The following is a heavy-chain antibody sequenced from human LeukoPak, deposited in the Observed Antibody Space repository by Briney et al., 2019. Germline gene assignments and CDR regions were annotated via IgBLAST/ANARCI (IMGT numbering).Heavy chain of an antibody. CDR3: TREVLVRGVRYHGMDV. J-gene: IGHJ6*02. CDR2: IIPVIDIA. D-gene: IGHD3-10*01. Sequence: GASVKVSCKASGGTFNTYVFTWVRQAPGQGLEWMGKIIPVIDIAKYAQKFRGRVTITADESTSTAYMELSSLRSEDTAVYYCTREVLVRGVRYHGMDVWGQGTTVTVS. CDR1: GGTFNTYV. V-gene: IGHV1-69*04.